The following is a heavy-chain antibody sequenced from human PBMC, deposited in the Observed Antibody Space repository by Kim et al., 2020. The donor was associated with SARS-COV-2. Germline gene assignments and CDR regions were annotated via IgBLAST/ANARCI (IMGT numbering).Heavy chain of an antibody. CDR2: IKSKTDGGTT. D-gene: IGHD2-15*01. Sequence: GGSLRLSCAASGFTFSNAWMSWVRQAPGKGLEWVGRIKSKTDGGTTDYAAPVKGRFTISRDDSKNTLYLQMNSLKTEDTAVYYCTTDNIVVVVAGDYYYYGMDVWGQGTTVTVSS. V-gene: IGHV3-15*01. CDR3: TTDNIVVVVAGDYYYYGMDV. CDR1: GFTFSNAW. J-gene: IGHJ6*02.